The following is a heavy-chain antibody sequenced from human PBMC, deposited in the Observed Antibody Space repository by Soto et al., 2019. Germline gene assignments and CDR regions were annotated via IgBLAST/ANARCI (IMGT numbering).Heavy chain of an antibody. CDR3: AATWNDGWFDP. D-gene: IGHD1-1*01. Sequence: PSETLSLTCTVSGGSISNYYWSWIRQPPGKGLEWIGFVSYTGSTNYNPSLESRVTISVDTSKNHFSLKLRSVTAADTAVYYCAATWNDGWFDPWGQGTLVTVSS. V-gene: IGHV4-59*08. CDR2: VSYTGST. J-gene: IGHJ5*02. CDR1: GGSISNYY.